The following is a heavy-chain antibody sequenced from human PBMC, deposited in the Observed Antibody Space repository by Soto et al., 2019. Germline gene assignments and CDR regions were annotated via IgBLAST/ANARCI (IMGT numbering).Heavy chain of an antibody. CDR1: GYTLTSYA. CDR2: INAGNGNT. CDR3: ARDGAVAGDSNFDY. J-gene: IGHJ4*02. Sequence: ASVKVSCKASGYTLTSYAIHWVRQAPGQRLEWMGWINAGNGNTKFSQKFQHRVTITTDTSASTAYMELSSLRPEDTAVYYCARDGAVAGDSNFDYWGQGTLVTVSS. D-gene: IGHD6-19*01. V-gene: IGHV1-3*01.